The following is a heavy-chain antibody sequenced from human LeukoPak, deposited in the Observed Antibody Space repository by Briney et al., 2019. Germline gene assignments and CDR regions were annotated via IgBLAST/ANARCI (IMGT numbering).Heavy chain of an antibody. V-gene: IGHV1-8*03. D-gene: IGHD2-15*01. CDR3: ARGAGRYCSGGSCYYYYYYMDV. CDR1: GYTFTSYD. Sequence: ASVKVSCKASGYTFTSYDINWVRQATGQGLEWMGWMNPNSGKTGYAQKFQGRVTITRNTSISTAYMELSSLRSEDTAVYYCARGAGRYCSGGSCYYYYYYMDVWGKGTTVTVSS. J-gene: IGHJ6*03. CDR2: MNPNSGKT.